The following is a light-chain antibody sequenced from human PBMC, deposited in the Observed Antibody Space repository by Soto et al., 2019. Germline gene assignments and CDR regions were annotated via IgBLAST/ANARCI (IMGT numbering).Light chain of an antibody. CDR1: SSNIGAGYD. CDR2: ANS. V-gene: IGLV1-40*01. Sequence: QSVLTQPPSVSGAPGQRVTISCTGSSSNIGAGYDVHWYQQLPGTAPKLLIYANSNRPSGVPDRFSGSKSGTSASLAITGLQADDEADYYCQSYDSSLSGSVFGGGTKLTVL. J-gene: IGLJ2*01. CDR3: QSYDSSLSGSV.